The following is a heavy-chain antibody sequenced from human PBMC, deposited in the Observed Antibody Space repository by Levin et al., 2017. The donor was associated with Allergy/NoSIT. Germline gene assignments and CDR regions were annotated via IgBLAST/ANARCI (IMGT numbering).Heavy chain of an antibody. CDR2: INPSGGST. CDR1: GYTFTNYY. J-gene: IGHJ4*02. V-gene: IGHV1-46*01. Sequence: GASVKVSCKASGYTFTNYYIHWVRQAPGQGLEWMGFINPSGGSTSYAQKFQVRVTMTRDTSTSTVYMELSSLRSEDTAVYYCARNRDSGLDYWGQGTLVTVSS. CDR3: ARNRDSGLDY. D-gene: IGHD1-14*01.